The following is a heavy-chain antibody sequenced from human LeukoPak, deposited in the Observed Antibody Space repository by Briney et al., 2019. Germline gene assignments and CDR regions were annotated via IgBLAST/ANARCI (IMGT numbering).Heavy chain of an antibody. V-gene: IGHV4-59*08. CDR2: IHYSGST. D-gene: IGHD1-20*01. CDR3: VRRITGTTSDSFDY. Sequence: SETLSLTCTVSGGSISSYYWGWIRQPPGKGLEWIGYIHYSGSTNYNPSLKSRITMSVDTPKRQFSLKLSSVTAADTAIYYCVRRITGTTSDSFDYWGQGTLVTVSS. CDR1: GGSISSYY. J-gene: IGHJ4*02.